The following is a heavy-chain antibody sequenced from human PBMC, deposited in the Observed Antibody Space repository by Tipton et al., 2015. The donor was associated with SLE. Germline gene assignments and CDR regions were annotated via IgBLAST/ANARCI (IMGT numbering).Heavy chain of an antibody. V-gene: IGHV4-34*01. Sequence: TLSLTCAVYGESLRHYYWTWIRQPPGKGPEWIGAINLGGSTNYNPSLKSRVTISVDTSKNQFSLKVSSVTAADTAVYYCARVASVGLGRGQFDYWGQGTLVTVSS. CDR3: ARVASVGLGRGQFDY. CDR1: GESLRHYY. D-gene: IGHD1-26*01. CDR2: INLGGST. J-gene: IGHJ4*02.